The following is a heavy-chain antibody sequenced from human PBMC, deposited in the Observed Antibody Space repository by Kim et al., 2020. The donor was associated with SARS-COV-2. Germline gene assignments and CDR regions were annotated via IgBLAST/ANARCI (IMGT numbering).Heavy chain of an antibody. CDR3: ARVSDYDKGPMDV. V-gene: IGHV4-39*01. Sequence: SETLSLTCTVSGGSISSSSYYWGWIRQPPGKGLEWIGSIYYSGSTYYNPSLKSRVTISVDTSKNQFSLKLSSVTAADTAVYYCARVSDYDKGPMDVWGQGTTVTVSS. J-gene: IGHJ6*02. CDR2: IYYSGST. CDR1: GGSISSSSYY. D-gene: IGHD3-9*01.